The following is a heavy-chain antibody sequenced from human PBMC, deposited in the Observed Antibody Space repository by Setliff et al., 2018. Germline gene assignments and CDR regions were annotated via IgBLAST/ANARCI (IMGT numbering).Heavy chain of an antibody. CDR3: ARDAVAGRIAGYFDY. V-gene: IGHV3-48*04. CDR2: ISSSSSTI. Sequence: GGSLRLSCAASGFTFSSYSMNWVRQAPGKGLEWVSYISSSSSTIYYADSVKGRFTISRDNAKNSLYLQMNSLRAEDTAVYYCARDAVAGRIAGYFDYWGQGTLVTVSS. J-gene: IGHJ4*02. CDR1: GFTFSSYS. D-gene: IGHD6-19*01.